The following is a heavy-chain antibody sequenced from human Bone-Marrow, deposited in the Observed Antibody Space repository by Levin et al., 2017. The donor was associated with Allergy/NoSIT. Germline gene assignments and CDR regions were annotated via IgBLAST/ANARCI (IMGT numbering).Heavy chain of an antibody. CDR1: GYTFTSYD. CDR3: ARRTSHDNSGKMIDY. J-gene: IGHJ4*02. D-gene: IGHD3-22*01. V-gene: IGHV1-8*01. Sequence: ASVKVSCRASGYTFTSYDINWVRQATGQGLEWMGWMNPNSGNTGYAQKFQGRVTMTRNTSISTAYMELSSLTSEDTAVFYCARRTSHDNSGKMIDYWGQGTLVTVSS. CDR2: MNPNSGNT.